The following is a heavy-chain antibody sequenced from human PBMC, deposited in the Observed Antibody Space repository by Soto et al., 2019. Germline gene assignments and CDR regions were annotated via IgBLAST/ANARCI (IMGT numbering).Heavy chain of an antibody. J-gene: IGHJ4*02. V-gene: IGHV3-74*01. D-gene: IGHD1-26*01. Sequence: EVQLVESGGGLILPGGSLRLSCAASGFTFNTHWMHCVRQAPGKGLVWVSRINSDGSITDYADSVKGRFSISRDNPRNTLYLQMNSLSSEDTAVYYCARAMTAVGAAAKGDFWGPGTLVTVSS. CDR2: INSDGSIT. CDR1: GFTFNTHW. CDR3: ARAMTAVGAAAKGDF.